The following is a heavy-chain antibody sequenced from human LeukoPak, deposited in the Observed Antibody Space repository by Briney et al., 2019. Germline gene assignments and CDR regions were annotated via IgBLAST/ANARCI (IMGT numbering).Heavy chain of an antibody. Sequence: SQTLSLTCTVSGGSIGSYYWSWIRQPPGKGLEWIGYIYYSGSTNYNPSLKSRVTISVDTSKNQFSLKLSSVTAADTAVYYCARWLRRDDAFDIWGQGTMVTVSS. CDR3: ARWLRRDDAFDI. CDR2: IYYSGST. J-gene: IGHJ3*02. CDR1: GGSIGSYY. D-gene: IGHD6-19*01. V-gene: IGHV4-59*01.